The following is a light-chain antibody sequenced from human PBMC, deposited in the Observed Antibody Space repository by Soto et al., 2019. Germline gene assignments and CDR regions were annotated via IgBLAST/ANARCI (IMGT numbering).Light chain of an antibody. CDR1: QSVRSNY. CDR3: KQSET. Sequence: EIVLTQSPGTLSLSPGERATLSCRASQSVRSNYLAWYQQKPGQAPRLLIYDASSRATGIPDRFSGSGSGTDFTLTISRLEPEDFAVYYCKQSETLGQGTKVEIK. CDR2: DAS. V-gene: IGKV3-20*01. J-gene: IGKJ1*01.